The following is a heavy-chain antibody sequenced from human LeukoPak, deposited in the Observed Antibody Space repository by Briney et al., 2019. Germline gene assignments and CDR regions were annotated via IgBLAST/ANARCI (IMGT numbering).Heavy chain of an antibody. CDR3: ARGRPGYCSSTSCYRYNWFDP. D-gene: IGHD2-2*01. CDR2: ISPTGTST. CDR1: GFTFSSYA. J-gene: IGHJ5*02. Sequence: GSLRLSCAASGFTFSSYAVSWVRQAPGKGLEWVSTISPTGTSTYYADSVKGRFTISRDNAKNSLYLQMNSLRAEDTAVYYCARGRPGYCSSTSCYRYNWFDPWGQGTLVTVSS. V-gene: IGHV3-21*01.